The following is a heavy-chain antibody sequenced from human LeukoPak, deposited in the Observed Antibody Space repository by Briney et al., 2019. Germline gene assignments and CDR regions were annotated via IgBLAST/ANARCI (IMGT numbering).Heavy chain of an antibody. D-gene: IGHD3-22*01. J-gene: IGHJ4*02. CDR2: ISSSSSYI. V-gene: IGHV3-21*01. CDR1: GFTFSSYA. Sequence: GGSLRLSCAASGFTFSSYAMSWVRQAPGKGLEWVSSISSSSSYIYYADSVKGRFTISRDNAKNSLYLQMNSLRAEDTAVYYCARWVESITMIVVAGFDYWGQGTLVTVSS. CDR3: ARWVESITMIVVAGFDY.